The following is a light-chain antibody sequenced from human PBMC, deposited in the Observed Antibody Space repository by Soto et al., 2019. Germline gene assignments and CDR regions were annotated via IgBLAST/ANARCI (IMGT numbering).Light chain of an antibody. CDR1: QSVSSN. V-gene: IGKV3-15*01. Sequence: SPATLSVTPGERETLSCGASQSVSSNLAWYQQKPGQAPRLLIYGASTRATGIPARFSGSGSGTEFTLTISSLQSEDFAVYYCQQYNNWPPPITFGQGTRLEIK. CDR2: GAS. CDR3: QQYNNWPPPIT. J-gene: IGKJ5*01.